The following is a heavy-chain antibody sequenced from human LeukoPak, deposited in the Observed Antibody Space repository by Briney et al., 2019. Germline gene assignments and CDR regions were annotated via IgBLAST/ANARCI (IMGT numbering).Heavy chain of an antibody. CDR2: ISCSGGST. Sequence: GGSLRLSCAASGFTFSSYAMSWVRQAPGKGLEWVSAISCSGGSTYYADSVKGRFTISRDNSKNTLYLHMISPRAEDTAVYYCAKVNEFWSAFDYWGQGTLVTVSS. CDR1: GFTFSSYA. D-gene: IGHD3-3*01. J-gene: IGHJ4*02. CDR3: AKVNEFWSAFDY. V-gene: IGHV3-23*01.